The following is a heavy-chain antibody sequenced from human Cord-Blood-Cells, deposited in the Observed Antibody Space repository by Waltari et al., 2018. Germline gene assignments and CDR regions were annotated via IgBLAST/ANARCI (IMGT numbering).Heavy chain of an antibody. V-gene: IGHV4-59*01. D-gene: IGHD3-3*01. CDR2: IYYSGST. CDR3: ARSPSYDFWSGYYYFDY. J-gene: IGHJ4*02. CDR1: GGSISSYY. Sequence: QVQLQESGPGLVKPSETLSLTCTVSGGSISSYYWRWIRLPPGKGLEWIGYIYYSGSTNYNPSLKSRVTISVDTSKNQFSLKLSSVTAADTAVYYCARSPSYDFWSGYYYFDYWGQGTLVTVSS.